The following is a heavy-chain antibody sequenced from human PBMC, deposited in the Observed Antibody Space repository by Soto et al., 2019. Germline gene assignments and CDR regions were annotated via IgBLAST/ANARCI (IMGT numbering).Heavy chain of an antibody. V-gene: IGHV4-30-2*01. CDR2: IYHSGST. D-gene: IGHD6-13*01. Sequence: SETLSLTCAVSGGSISSGGYSWSWIRQPPGKGLEWIGYIYHSGSTYYNPSLKSRVTISVDRSKNQFSLKLSSVTAADTAVYYCARGRRSSSWYGFRWFEPWGQGTRVTVSS. J-gene: IGHJ5*02. CDR1: GGSISSGGYS. CDR3: ARGRRSSSWYGFRWFEP.